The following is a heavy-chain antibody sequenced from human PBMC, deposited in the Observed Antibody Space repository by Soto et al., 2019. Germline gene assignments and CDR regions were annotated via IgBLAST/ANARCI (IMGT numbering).Heavy chain of an antibody. V-gene: IGHV1-8*02. Sequence: ASVKVSCKASGGTFSSYAISWVRQAPGQGLEWMGGIIPIFGNTGYAQKFQGRVTMTRNTSISTAYMELSSLRSEDTAVYYCARGGYYDSSQGGVDIWGQGTMVIVSS. CDR1: GGTFSSYA. CDR3: ARGGYYDSSQGGVDI. CDR2: IIPIFGNT. J-gene: IGHJ3*02. D-gene: IGHD3-22*01.